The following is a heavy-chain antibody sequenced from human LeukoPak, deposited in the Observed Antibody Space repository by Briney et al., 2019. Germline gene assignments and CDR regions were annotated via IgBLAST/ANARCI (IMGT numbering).Heavy chain of an antibody. V-gene: IGHV4-39*01. Sequence: SETLSLTCTVSGGSISSSSYYRGWIRQPPGKGLEWIGSIYYSGSTYYNPSLKSRVTISVDTSKNQFSLKLSSVTAADTAVYYCARRDYDILTGYLGNFDYWGQGTLVTVSS. D-gene: IGHD3-9*01. CDR3: ARRDYDILTGYLGNFDY. CDR2: IYYSGST. J-gene: IGHJ4*02. CDR1: GGSISSSSYY.